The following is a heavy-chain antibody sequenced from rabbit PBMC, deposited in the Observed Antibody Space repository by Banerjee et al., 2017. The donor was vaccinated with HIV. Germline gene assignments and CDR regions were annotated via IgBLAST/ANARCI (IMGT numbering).Heavy chain of an antibody. D-gene: IGHD4-1*01. V-gene: IGHV1S40*01. CDR1: GFSLSIYE. CDR2: INTSSGNT. Sequence: QSLEESGGDLVKPGASLTLTCTASGFSLSIYEMCWVRQAPGKGLEWIACINTSSGNTVYATWAKGRFTISKASWTTVTLQMTSLTAADTASYFCARDLAGVIGWNFNFWGQGTLVTVS. CDR3: ARDLAGVIGWNFNF. J-gene: IGHJ3*01.